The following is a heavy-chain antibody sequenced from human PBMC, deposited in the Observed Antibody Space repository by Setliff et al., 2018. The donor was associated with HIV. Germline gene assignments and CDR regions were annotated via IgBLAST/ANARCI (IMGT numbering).Heavy chain of an antibody. D-gene: IGHD3-10*01. J-gene: IGHJ5*02. CDR1: GGSISSGNCY. CDR2: IYYSGST. Sequence: SETLSLTCTVSGGSISSGNCYWSWIRQHPGKGLEWIGYIYYSGSTYYNPSLKSRVTMSVDTSKNQFSLKLSSVTAADTAVYYCAREGARHYGSGRYHSWFDPWGQGTQVTVSS. V-gene: IGHV4-31*03. CDR3: AREGARHYGSGRYHSWFDP.